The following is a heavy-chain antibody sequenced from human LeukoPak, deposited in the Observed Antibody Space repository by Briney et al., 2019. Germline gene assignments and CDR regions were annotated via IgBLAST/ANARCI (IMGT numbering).Heavy chain of an antibody. CDR3: ARGRWGVEVGATSYFDY. V-gene: IGHV4-59*01. J-gene: IGHJ4*02. CDR1: GGSISSYY. Sequence: PSETLSLTCTVSGGSISSYYWSWIRQPPGKGLEWIGYIYYSGSTNYNPSLKSRVTISVNTSKNQFSLKLSSVTAADTAVYYCARGRWGVEVGATSYFDYWGQGTLVTVSS. CDR2: IYYSGST. D-gene: IGHD1-26*01.